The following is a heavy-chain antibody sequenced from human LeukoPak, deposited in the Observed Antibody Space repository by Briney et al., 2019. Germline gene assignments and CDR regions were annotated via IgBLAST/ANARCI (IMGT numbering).Heavy chain of an antibody. Sequence: ASVKVSCKASGYTFTSNYIHWVRQAPGQGLEWMGIINPSGGSTSYAQRFQGRVTMTRDTSTSTVYMELSSLRSEDTAVYYCARSPIATYYYDSSGYPLDYWGQGTLVTVSS. D-gene: IGHD3-22*01. CDR3: ARSPIATYYYDSSGYPLDY. J-gene: IGHJ4*02. CDR1: GYTFTSNY. V-gene: IGHV1-46*01. CDR2: INPSGGST.